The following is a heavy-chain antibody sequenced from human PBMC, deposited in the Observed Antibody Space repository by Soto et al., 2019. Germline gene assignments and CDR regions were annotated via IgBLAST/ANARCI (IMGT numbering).Heavy chain of an antibody. D-gene: IGHD2-8*01. CDR1: SGSIDTTNW. CDR3: ARRTWGMDV. J-gene: IGHJ6*02. CDR2: IFHSGNT. V-gene: IGHV4-4*02. Sequence: QVQLQESGPGLVKPSGTLSLTCAVSSGSIDTTNWWSWVHQPPGKGLEWIGEIFHSGNTYYNPSLASRVTISVDTSKNQFSLNLRSVTAEDTAVYYCARRTWGMDVWGQGTTVTVSS.